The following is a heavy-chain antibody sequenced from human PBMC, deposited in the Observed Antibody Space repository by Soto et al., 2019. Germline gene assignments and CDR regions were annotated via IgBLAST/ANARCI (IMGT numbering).Heavy chain of an antibody. CDR1: GGSISSSSYY. CDR2: IYYSGST. Sequence: SETLSLTCTVSGGSISSSSYYWGWIRQPPGKGLEWIGSIYYSGSTYYNPSLKSRVTISVDTSKNQFSLKLSSVTAADTAVYYCARLGGSYRSWFDPWGQGTPVTVSS. V-gene: IGHV4-39*01. D-gene: IGHD1-26*01. J-gene: IGHJ5*02. CDR3: ARLGGSYRSWFDP.